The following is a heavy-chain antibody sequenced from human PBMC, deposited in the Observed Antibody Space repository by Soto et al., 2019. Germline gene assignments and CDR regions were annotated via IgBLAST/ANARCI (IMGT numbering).Heavy chain of an antibody. D-gene: IGHD1-1*01. CDR1: GFTFRSYW. CDR2: ITLDGSEK. V-gene: IGHV3-7*05. J-gene: IGHJ1*01. Sequence: EGQLVESGGGLVQPGGSLRLSCQVSGFTFRSYWMTWVRRAPGKGLEWVANITLDGSEKYYVDAVKGRFTISRDNAKNSLHLDLRHLRATDTAVYYCARWAMDGNEVPGDWGQGTLVSVSS. CDR3: ARWAMDGNEVPGD.